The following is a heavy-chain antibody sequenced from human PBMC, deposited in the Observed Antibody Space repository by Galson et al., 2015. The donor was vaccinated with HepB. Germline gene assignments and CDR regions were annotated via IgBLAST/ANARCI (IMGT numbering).Heavy chain of an antibody. CDR2: ISGSGGAT. CDR3: VPKPGYSLPRGSDY. D-gene: IGHD5-18*01. J-gene: IGHJ4*02. V-gene: IGHV3-23*01. CDR1: GFAFSAYA. Sequence: SLRLSCAASGFAFSAYAMSWVRQAPGKGLEWVSGISGSGGATYYADSVEGRFTISRDNSKNTLYLQMNSLRAEDTAVYYCVPKPGYSLPRGSDYWGQGTLVTVSS.